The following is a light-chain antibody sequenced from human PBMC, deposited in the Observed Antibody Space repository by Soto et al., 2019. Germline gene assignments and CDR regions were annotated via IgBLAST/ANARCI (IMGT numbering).Light chain of an antibody. CDR1: SSDIGGYDY. CDR3: CSYAGSYNVI. J-gene: IGLJ2*01. CDR2: DVT. V-gene: IGLV2-11*01. Sequence: QSALTQPRSVSGSHGQSVTISCTGTSSDIGGYDYVSWYQHHPGKAPKLMIYDVTTRPSGVPDRFSGSKSGNTASLAISGLQAEDEADYYCCSYAGSYNVIFGGGTKLTVL.